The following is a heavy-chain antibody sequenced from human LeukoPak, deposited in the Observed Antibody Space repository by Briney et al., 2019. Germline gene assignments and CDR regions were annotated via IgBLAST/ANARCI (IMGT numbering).Heavy chain of an antibody. J-gene: IGHJ6*02. CDR3: ARDLVYYYGMDV. CDR1: GFTFSSYG. D-gene: IGHD2-15*01. Sequence: GRSLRLSCAASGFTFSSYGMHWVRQAPGKGLEWVAVIWYDRSNKYYADSVKGRFTISRDNSKNTLYLQMNSLRAEDTAVYYCARDLVYYYGMDVWGQGTTVTVSS. CDR2: IWYDRSNK. V-gene: IGHV3-33*01.